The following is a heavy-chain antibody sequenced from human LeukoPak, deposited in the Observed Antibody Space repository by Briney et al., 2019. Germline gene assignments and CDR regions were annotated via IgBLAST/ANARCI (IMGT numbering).Heavy chain of an antibody. J-gene: IGHJ4*02. CDR1: GFTFSSYA. CDR2: ISGSGDTT. CDR3: AEFFAPSGGASGWTWAIEC. V-gene: IGHV3-23*01. D-gene: IGHD6-25*01. Sequence: GGSLRLSCAASGFTFSSYAMTWVRQAPGKGLEWVAAISGSGDTTYYAESAKGRFTISRDNSKNTLYVQMNSLRAEDTAVYYCAEFFAPSGGASGWTWAIECWGQGTLVTVSS.